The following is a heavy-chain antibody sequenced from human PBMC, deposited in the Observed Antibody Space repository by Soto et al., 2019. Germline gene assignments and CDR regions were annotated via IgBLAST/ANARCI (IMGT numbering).Heavy chain of an antibody. CDR2: NYYSGIT. CDR3: ARAPPRSYYYGMDV. J-gene: IGHJ6*02. CDR1: AGSVTSGSYY. V-gene: IGHV4-61*01. Sequence: SETLSLTCPVSAGSVTSGSYYWSWIRQTPGKGLEWIGYNYYSGITNYNPTLKSRGTTTVDTSKTQSTLKQSSVTAADAAVDYYARAPPRSYYYGMDVWGQGTTVTVSS.